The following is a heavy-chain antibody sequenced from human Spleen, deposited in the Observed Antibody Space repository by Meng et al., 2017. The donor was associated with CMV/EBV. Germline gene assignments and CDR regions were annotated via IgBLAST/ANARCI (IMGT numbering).Heavy chain of an antibody. V-gene: IGHV3-74*01. J-gene: IGHJ4*02. CDR3: ARERGFGDY. CDR1: GLAVKNYW. Sequence: RLSCAAYGLAVKNYWMQWVRQGPGKGLVGVSRINIDGSTTSYADSVKGRFTISRDNAKNTLYLEMNSLRAEDTAVYYCARERGFGDYWGQGALVTVSS. D-gene: IGHD3-3*01. CDR2: INIDGSTT.